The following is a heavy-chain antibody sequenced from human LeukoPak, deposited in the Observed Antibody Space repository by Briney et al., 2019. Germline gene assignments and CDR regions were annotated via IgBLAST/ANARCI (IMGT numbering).Heavy chain of an antibody. CDR3: ASLGLAVAGTTGDY. CDR2: INPSRGST. CDR1: GYTFTSYY. D-gene: IGHD6-19*01. J-gene: IGHJ4*02. V-gene: IGHV1-46*01. Sequence: ASVNVSCKASGYTFTSYYIHWVRQAPGQGLEWMGLINPSRGSTDYAQKFQGRVTMTRDTSTSTVYMELSSLRSDDTAVYYCASLGLAVAGTTGDYWCQGTLVTVSS.